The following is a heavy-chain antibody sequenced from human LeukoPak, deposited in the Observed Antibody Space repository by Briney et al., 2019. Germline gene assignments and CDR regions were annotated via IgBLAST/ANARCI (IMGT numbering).Heavy chain of an antibody. CDR3: ARAFYDFWSGPNWFDP. Sequence: PSETLSLTCTVSGGSISSYYWSWIRQPPGKGLEWVGYIYYSGSTNYNPSLKRRVTISADTSKNQFSLKLSSVTAADTAVYYCARAFYDFWSGPNWFDPWGQGTLVTVSS. V-gene: IGHV4-59*01. D-gene: IGHD3-3*01. CDR2: IYYSGST. CDR1: GGSISSYY. J-gene: IGHJ5*02.